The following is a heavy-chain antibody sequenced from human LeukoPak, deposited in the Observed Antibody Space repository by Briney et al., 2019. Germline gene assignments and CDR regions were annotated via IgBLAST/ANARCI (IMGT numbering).Heavy chain of an antibody. Sequence: PGGSLRLSCAASGFTFSSYAMSWDRQAPGKGLEWVSAISGSGGSTYYADSVKGRFTISRDNSKNTPYLQMNSLRAEDTAVYYCAISPGRTMIVVRDSYFDYWGQGTLVTVSS. V-gene: IGHV3-23*01. CDR2: ISGSGGST. CDR3: AISPGRTMIVVRDSYFDY. D-gene: IGHD3-22*01. CDR1: GFTFSSYA. J-gene: IGHJ4*02.